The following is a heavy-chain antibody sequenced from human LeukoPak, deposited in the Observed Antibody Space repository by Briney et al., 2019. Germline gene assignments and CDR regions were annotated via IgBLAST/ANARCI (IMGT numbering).Heavy chain of an antibody. Sequence: PSETLSLTCTVSGGSISSSIYYWYWIRQPPGKGLEWIGSIFYSGSTYYNPSLKSRVTISVDTSEKQISLRLSSVTAADTAVYYCASNLGGPNYYYYYLDVWGKGTTVTVSS. CDR3: ASNLGGPNYYYYYLDV. CDR2: IFYSGST. V-gene: IGHV4-39*07. J-gene: IGHJ6*03. D-gene: IGHD3-16*01. CDR1: GGSISSSIYY.